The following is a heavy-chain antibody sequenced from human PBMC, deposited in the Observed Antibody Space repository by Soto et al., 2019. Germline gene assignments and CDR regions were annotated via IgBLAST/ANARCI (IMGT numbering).Heavy chain of an antibody. J-gene: IGHJ4*02. Sequence: GGSLRLSCAASGFTFSSYGMHWVRQAPGKGLEWVAVISYDGSNKYYADSVKGRFTISRDNSKNTLYLQMNILRAEDTAVYYCAKESGEGSSSSSYFDYWGQGTLVTVSS. D-gene: IGHD6-6*01. CDR3: AKESGEGSSSSSYFDY. V-gene: IGHV3-30*18. CDR2: ISYDGSNK. CDR1: GFTFSSYG.